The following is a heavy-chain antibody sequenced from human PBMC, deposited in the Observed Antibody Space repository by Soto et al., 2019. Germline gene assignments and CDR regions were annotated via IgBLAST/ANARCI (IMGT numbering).Heavy chain of an antibody. J-gene: IGHJ3*02. D-gene: IGHD7-27*01. Sequence: SETLSLTCTVSGGSISSYYWSWIRQPPGKGLEWIGYIYYSGSTNYNPTRKSRVTISVDTSKNHFSLKLSSVTAADTALYYCARDPRLGPGGFDIWGQGTMVTVSS. CDR3: ARDPRLGPGGFDI. CDR2: IYYSGST. V-gene: IGHV4-59*01. CDR1: GGSISSYY.